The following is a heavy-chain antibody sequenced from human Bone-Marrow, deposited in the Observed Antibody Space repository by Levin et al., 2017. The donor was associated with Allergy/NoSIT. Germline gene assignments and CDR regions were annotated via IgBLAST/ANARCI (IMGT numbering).Heavy chain of an antibody. V-gene: IGHV3-21*01. Sequence: LSLTCAASGITLSSYSMNWVRQTPGKGLEWVSSISSSETYIDYADSVKGRFTISRDNAKNSLYLQMSSLRAEDTAVYYCATSSRLEKRGCDYWGQGTLVTVSS. CDR1: GITLSSYS. D-gene: IGHD2-2*01. CDR3: ATSSRLEKRGCDY. J-gene: IGHJ4*02. CDR2: ISSSETYI.